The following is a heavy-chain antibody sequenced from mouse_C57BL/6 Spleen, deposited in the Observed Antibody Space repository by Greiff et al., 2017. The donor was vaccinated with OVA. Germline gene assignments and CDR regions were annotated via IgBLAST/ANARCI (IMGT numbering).Heavy chain of an antibody. V-gene: IGHV1-75*01. Sequence: QVQLQQSGPELVKPGASVKISCKASGYTFTDYYINWVNQRPGQGLEWIGWICPGSGSTYYNEKFKGKATLTVNKSSSTAYMLLSSLTSEDSAVYFWANYYGNWGFDYWGQGTTLTVSS. J-gene: IGHJ2*01. CDR3: ANYYGNWGFDY. D-gene: IGHD2-1*01. CDR1: GYTFTDYY. CDR2: ICPGSGST.